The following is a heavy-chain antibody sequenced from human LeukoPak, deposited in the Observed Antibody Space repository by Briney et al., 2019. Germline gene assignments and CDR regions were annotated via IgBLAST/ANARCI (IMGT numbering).Heavy chain of an antibody. CDR1: GVSISSGGDY. Sequence: PSETLSLTCTVSGVSISSGGDYWSWIRQHPGKGLEWIGYIYYSGSTYYNPSLKSRVTISVDTSKNQFSLKLSSVTAADTAVYYCAREGEDCSGGSCYSKFDYWGQGTLVTVSS. CDR2: IYYSGST. J-gene: IGHJ4*02. CDR3: AREGEDCSGGSCYSKFDY. V-gene: IGHV4-31*03. D-gene: IGHD2-15*01.